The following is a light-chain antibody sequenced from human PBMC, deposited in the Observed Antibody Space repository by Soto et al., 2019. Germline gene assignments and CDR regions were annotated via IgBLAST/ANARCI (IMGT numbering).Light chain of an antibody. Sequence: QLVLTQSPSASASLGASVKLTCTLSSGHSSYAIAWHQQQPEKGPRYLMKLNSDGSHSKGDGIPDRFSGSSSGAERYLTISRLQSEYEADYYCQTWGSGIRVVFGGGTKLTVL. CDR1: SGHSSYA. J-gene: IGLJ2*01. CDR2: LNSDGSH. CDR3: QTWGSGIRVV. V-gene: IGLV4-69*01.